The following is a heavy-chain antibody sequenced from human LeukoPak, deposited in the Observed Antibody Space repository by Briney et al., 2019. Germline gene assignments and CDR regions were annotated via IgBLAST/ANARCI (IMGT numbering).Heavy chain of an antibody. J-gene: IGHJ6*03. CDR3: ARPAARPYYYYYMDV. V-gene: IGHV1-69*13. D-gene: IGHD6-6*01. CDR1: GYTFTSYG. Sequence: EASVKVSCKASGYTFTSYGISWVRQAPGQGLEWMGGIIPIFGTANYAQKFQGRVTITADESTSTAYMELSSLRSEDTAVYYCARPAARPYYYYYMDVWGKGTTVTVSS. CDR2: IIPIFGTA.